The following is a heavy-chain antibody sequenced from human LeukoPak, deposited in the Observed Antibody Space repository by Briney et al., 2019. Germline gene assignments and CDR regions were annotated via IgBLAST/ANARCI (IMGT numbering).Heavy chain of an antibody. V-gene: IGHV4-59*01. CDR2: IYYSGST. CDR3: VAAEDYYFYIGV. D-gene: IGHD2-15*01. Sequence: SETLSLTCTVSGGSLSSYYSSWIRQPPGKGLVWIGYIYYSGSTNYNPSLKSRVTISVDTPKNQFSLKLGVVTAADTTVYYCVAAEDYYFYIGVWGKGTTVTVSS. J-gene: IGHJ6*03. CDR1: GGSLSSYY.